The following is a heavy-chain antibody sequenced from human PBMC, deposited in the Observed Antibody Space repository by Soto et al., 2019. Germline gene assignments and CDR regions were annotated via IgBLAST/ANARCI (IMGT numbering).Heavy chain of an antibody. CDR2: VRSKAYGGTT. V-gene: IGHV3-49*03. Sequence: GGSLRLSCTASGFTFGDYAMSWFRQAPGKRLEWLGFVRSKAYGGTTEYAASVKGRFTISRDDSKSIAYLQMNSLKTEDTGVYYCTRATRVGDLDYYYYGMDVWGQGTTVTVSS. CDR1: GFTFGDYA. D-gene: IGHD2-15*01. CDR3: TRATRVGDLDYYYYGMDV. J-gene: IGHJ6*02.